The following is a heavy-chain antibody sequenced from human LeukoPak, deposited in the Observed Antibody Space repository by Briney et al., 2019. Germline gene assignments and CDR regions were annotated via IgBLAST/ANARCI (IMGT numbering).Heavy chain of an antibody. CDR2: TRYDESKT. J-gene: IGHJ4*02. V-gene: IGHV3-30*02. D-gene: IGHD1-26*01. CDR1: GFTFSNNG. Sequence: PGGSLRLSCAVSGFTFSNNGMHWVRQTPGKGLEWVAFTRYDESKTFYGDSVRGRFTISRDNSKNTLYLQMNSLTTDDSAVYYCAKARYSGSPALDFWGQGTLVTVSS. CDR3: AKARYSGSPALDF.